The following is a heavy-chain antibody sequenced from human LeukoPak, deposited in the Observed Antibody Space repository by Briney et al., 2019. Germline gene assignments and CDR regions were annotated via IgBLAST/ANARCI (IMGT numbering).Heavy chain of an antibody. J-gene: IGHJ4*02. D-gene: IGHD6-13*01. CDR1: GYTFTSYY. CDR2: INPSGGST. V-gene: IGHV1-46*01. Sequence: ASVKVSCKASGYTFTSYYMHWVRQAPGQGLEWMGIINPSGGSTSYAQKFQGRVTMTRDTSTSTVYMELSSLRPEDTAVYYCARDINYSSSWQRNAFDYWGQGTLVTVSS. CDR3: ARDINYSSSWQRNAFDY.